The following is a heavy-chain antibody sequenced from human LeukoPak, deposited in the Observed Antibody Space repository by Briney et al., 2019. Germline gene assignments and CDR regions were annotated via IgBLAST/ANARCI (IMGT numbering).Heavy chain of an antibody. V-gene: IGHV3-23*01. CDR1: GFTFSSYA. CDR2: ISASGGST. J-gene: IGHJ5*02. Sequence: GGSLRLSCAASGFTFSSYAMSWVRQAPGKGLEWVSAISASGGSTYYADSVKGRFTISRDNSKNTLYLQMNSLRAEDTAVYYCAHPTEYSSSWYGNWFDPWGQGTLVTVSS. CDR3: AHPTEYSSSWYGNWFDP. D-gene: IGHD6-13*01.